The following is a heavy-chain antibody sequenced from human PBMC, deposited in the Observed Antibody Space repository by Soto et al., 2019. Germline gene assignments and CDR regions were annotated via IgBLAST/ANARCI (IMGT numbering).Heavy chain of an antibody. CDR1: GGSISNYY. Sequence: SETLSLTCIVSGGSISNYYWSWIRQPPGKGLEWIGYIYYSGSTNYNPSLKSRVTISVDTSKNQFSLELSSVTAADTAVYYCARGSSGWPPRLDYWGQGTLVTVSS. V-gene: IGHV4-59*01. CDR3: ARGSSGWPPRLDY. CDR2: IYYSGST. J-gene: IGHJ4*02. D-gene: IGHD6-19*01.